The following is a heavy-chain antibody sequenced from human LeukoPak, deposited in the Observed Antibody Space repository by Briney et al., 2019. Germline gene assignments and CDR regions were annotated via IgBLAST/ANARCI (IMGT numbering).Heavy chain of an antibody. D-gene: IGHD3-22*01. V-gene: IGHV4-59*08. CDR3: ARHVRYYDSSGYVLDAFDI. J-gene: IGHJ3*02. CDR1: GGSISSYY. Sequence: SETLSLTCTVSGGSISSYYWSWIRQPPGKGLEWIGYIYYSGSTNYNPSLKSRVTISVDTSKNQFSLKLSSVTAADTAVYYCARHVRYYDSSGYVLDAFDIWGQGTMVTVSS. CDR2: IYYSGST.